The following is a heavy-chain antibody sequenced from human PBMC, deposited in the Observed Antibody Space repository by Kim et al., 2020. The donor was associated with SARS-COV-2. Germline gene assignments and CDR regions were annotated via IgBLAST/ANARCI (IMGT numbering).Heavy chain of an antibody. CDR2: T. Sequence: TTYAQKFQGRVTLTRDTSTNTVYMELSSLRSEDTAVYYCASLRDGYNGNYWGLGTLVTVSS. CDR3: ASLRDGYNGNY. V-gene: IGHV1-46*01. D-gene: IGHD5-12*01. J-gene: IGHJ4*02.